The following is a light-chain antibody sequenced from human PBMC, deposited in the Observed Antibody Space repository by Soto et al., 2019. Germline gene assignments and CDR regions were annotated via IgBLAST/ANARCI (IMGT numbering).Light chain of an antibody. Sequence: QSALMQPPSVSGTPGQSVTISCTGTSSDVGSYDYVSRYQQHPGTVPKPMIYNVNTQPSGVPDRFSGSKSGNAASMTISGLQADDEAEYDCCSKRSSATYIFETGTKLTVL. CDR1: SSDVGSYDY. J-gene: IGLJ1*01. V-gene: IGLV2-11*01. CDR2: NVN. CDR3: CSKRSSATYI.